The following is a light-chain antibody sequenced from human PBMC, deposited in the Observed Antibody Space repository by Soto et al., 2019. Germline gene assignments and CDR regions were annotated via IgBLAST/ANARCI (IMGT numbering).Light chain of an antibody. V-gene: IGKV1-5*03. CDR1: QGISGW. J-gene: IGKJ2*01. CDR3: AQYHSDSYP. Sequence: DIQMTQSPPTLSASVGDRVTITCRTSQGISGWLAWYQQKPGKAPNLLIYEASTLHTGVPSRFSGGGSGTELTLPLRCATRSDCTTFQSAQYHSDSYPFGQGATPEIK. CDR2: EAS.